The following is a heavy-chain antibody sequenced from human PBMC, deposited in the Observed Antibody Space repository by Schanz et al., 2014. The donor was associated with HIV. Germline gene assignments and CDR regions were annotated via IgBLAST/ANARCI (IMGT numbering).Heavy chain of an antibody. Sequence: QVQLVESGGGVVQPGRSLRLSCTASGFSFSTYGMHWVRQAPGKGLEWVAIIWYDGSKKYYADSVKGRFTISRDNSKNTLFLQMNSLRAEDTAVYHCAARYCSGAKCYSLDYWGQGTLVTVSS. J-gene: IGHJ4*02. V-gene: IGHV3-33*08. CDR3: AARYCSGAKCYSLDY. D-gene: IGHD2-15*01. CDR2: IWYDGSKK. CDR1: GFSFSTYG.